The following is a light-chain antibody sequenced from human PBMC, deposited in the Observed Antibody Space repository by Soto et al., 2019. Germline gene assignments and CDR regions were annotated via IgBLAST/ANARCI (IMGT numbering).Light chain of an antibody. V-gene: IGKV3D-15*01. CDR1: QNVNGN. CDR3: QQYNKWPQT. Sequence: EVVMQQSPDTLSVSPGERVTLSCRASQNVNGNLAWYQQMPGLAPRLLIYGASTRATTIPARFSGSGSGTDFTLTISSVQSTDFAVYYCQQYNKWPQTFGRGTRV. J-gene: IGKJ1*01. CDR2: GAS.